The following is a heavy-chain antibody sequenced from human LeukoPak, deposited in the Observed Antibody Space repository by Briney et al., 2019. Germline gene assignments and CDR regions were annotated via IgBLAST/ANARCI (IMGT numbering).Heavy chain of an antibody. Sequence: EPRRISWMCSIYSFTSYCIGGVRQIPRKGRELMGLIDPPASENRYSPFFQGQDTLSAAKSISTAYLQWSSLKAWDSAIYYCARRKTANEYWGQGTLVTVSS. V-gene: IGHV5-51*01. CDR2: IDPPASEN. J-gene: IGHJ4*02. D-gene: IGHD5-18*01. CDR1: IYSFTSYC. CDR3: ARRKTANEY.